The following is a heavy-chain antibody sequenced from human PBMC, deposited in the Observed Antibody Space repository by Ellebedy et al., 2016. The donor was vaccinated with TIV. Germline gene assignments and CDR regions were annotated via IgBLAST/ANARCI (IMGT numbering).Heavy chain of an antibody. J-gene: IGHJ4*02. D-gene: IGHD2-21*01. Sequence: GESLKISCAASGFTFSSYAMTWVRQAPGKGLEWVSTVSFRGGSTYYADSVKGRFTVSRDNSKNTLYLQMNSLRGEDTAVYYCAKQSVVGPSSCFDSWGQGTLVTVSS. CDR3: AKQSVVGPSSCFDS. CDR1: GFTFSSYA. CDR2: VSFRGGST. V-gene: IGHV3-23*01.